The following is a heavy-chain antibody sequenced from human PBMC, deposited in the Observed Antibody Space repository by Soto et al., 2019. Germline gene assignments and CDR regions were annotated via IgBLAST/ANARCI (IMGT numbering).Heavy chain of an antibody. V-gene: IGHV1-18*01. CDR3: ARDGVGGGAAGISYYHHGMDV. Sequence: QVQLVQSGAEVKKPGASVKVSCQASGYTFSNYGISWVRQAPGQGLEWMGLISTDNGNTNSARKLQGRVTMTTDTSRSTAYMERRSLRSDDTAMYYCARDGVGGGAAGISYYHHGMDVWGQGTTVTVSS. CDR2: ISTDNGNT. D-gene: IGHD6-25*01. CDR1: GYTFSNYG. J-gene: IGHJ6*02.